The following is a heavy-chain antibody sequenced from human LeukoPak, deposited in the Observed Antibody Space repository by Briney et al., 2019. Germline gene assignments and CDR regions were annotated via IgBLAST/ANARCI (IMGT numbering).Heavy chain of an antibody. CDR3: ARHRNYYGSGSYYVVRDWYFDL. Sequence: ASVKVSCKASGGTFSSYAISWVRQAPGQGLEWMGRIIPILGIANYAQKFQGRVTITADKSTRTAYMELSSLRSEDTAVYYCARHRNYYGSGSYYVVRDWYFDLWGRGTLVTVSS. J-gene: IGHJ2*01. V-gene: IGHV1-69*04. CDR1: GGTFSSYA. D-gene: IGHD3-10*01. CDR2: IIPILGIA.